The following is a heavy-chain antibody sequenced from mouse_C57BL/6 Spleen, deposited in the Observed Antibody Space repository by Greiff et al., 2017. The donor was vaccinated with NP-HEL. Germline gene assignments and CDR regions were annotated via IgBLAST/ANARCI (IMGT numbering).Heavy chain of an antibody. V-gene: IGHV1-80*01. D-gene: IGHD1-1*01. CDR3: ARSGYGSSYAMDD. CDR2: IYPGDGDT. CDR1: GYAFSSYW. Sequence: QVQLQQSGAELVKPGASVKISCKASGYAFSSYWMNWVKQRPGKGLEWIGQIYPGDGDTNYNGKFKGTATLTADKSSSTAYMQLSRLTSEDSAVYFCARSGYGSSYAMDDWGQGTSVTVSS. J-gene: IGHJ4*01.